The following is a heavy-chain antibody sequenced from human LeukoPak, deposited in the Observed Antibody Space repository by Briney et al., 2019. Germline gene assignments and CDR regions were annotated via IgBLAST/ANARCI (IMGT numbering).Heavy chain of an antibody. CDR2: ISSSSSYI. CDR3: ARNSAGKSGYYFDY. J-gene: IGHJ4*02. D-gene: IGHD6-13*01. CDR1: GFTFSSYS. V-gene: IGHV3-21*01. Sequence: GGSLRLSCAASGFTFSSYSMNWVRQAPGKGLEWVSSISSSSSYIYYADSVKGRFTISRDNAKNSLYLQMNSLRAEDTAVYYGARNSAGKSGYYFDYWGQGTLVTVSS.